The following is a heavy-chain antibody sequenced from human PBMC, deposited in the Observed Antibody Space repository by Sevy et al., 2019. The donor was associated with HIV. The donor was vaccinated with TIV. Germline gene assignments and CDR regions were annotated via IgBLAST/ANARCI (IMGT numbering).Heavy chain of an antibody. CDR1: GFSFDDYA. V-gene: IGHV3-49*03. D-gene: IGHD4-4*01. CDR3: TREHSDYDPYGLDV. Sequence: GGSLRLSCTTSGFSFDDYAMSWFRQAPGKGLEWVGFIRTKAYGGTTEYAVSVGGRITISRDDSDNIAYMQMDSLRIEDTAIYYCTREHSDYDPYGLDVWGQGTTVTVSS. J-gene: IGHJ6*02. CDR2: IRTKAYGGTT.